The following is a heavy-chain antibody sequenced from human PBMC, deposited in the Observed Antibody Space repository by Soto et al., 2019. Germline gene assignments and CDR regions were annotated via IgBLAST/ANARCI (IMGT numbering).Heavy chain of an antibody. Sequence: GASVKVSCKDSGYTFTSNDINWVRQATGQGLEWMGWMNPNSGNTGYAQKFQGRVTMTRNTSISTAYMELSSLRSEDTAVYYCARGLRYCSGGSCPNWGQGTLVTVSS. CDR2: MNPNSGNT. CDR3: ARGLRYCSGGSCPN. V-gene: IGHV1-8*01. D-gene: IGHD2-15*01. CDR1: GYTFTSND. J-gene: IGHJ4*02.